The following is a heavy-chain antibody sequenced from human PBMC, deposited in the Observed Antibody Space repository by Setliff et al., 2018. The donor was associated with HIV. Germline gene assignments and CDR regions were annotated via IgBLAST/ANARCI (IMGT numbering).Heavy chain of an antibody. CDR2: ISTSGNRI. Sequence: GGSLRLSCAASGFTFSSYEMNWVRQAPGKGLEWVSYISTSGNRIHYADSVKGRFTISRDNAKNSLYLQMDSLRAEDTAVYYCARGVAAAGTDYWGQGTLVTVSS. D-gene: IGHD6-13*01. CDR3: ARGVAAAGTDY. J-gene: IGHJ4*02. V-gene: IGHV3-48*03. CDR1: GFTFSSYE.